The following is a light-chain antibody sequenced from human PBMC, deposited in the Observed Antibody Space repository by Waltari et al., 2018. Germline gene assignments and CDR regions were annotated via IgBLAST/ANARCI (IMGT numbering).Light chain of an antibody. CDR2: GAS. J-gene: IGKJ2*01. CDR3: QQYASSVLYT. Sequence: IVLTQSPGTLSLSPGDRASLPCKASQSLGKNYLAWYQHKPGPAPRLRIYGASSRAAAIPDRFSGSGSGTDFTLTISRLEPEDFAVYYCQQYASSVLYTFGQGTKLEIK. V-gene: IGKV3-20*01. CDR1: QSLGKNY.